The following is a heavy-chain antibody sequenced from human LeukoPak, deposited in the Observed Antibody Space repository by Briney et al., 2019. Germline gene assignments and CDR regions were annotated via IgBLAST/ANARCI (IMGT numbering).Heavy chain of an antibody. CDR2: IYYSGST. CDR3: ERGSNWLDP. V-gene: IGHV4-59*01. CDR1: GASINNYY. Sequence: SETLSLTCTVSGASINNYYWSWIRQPPGKGLEWIGYIYYSGSTNYNASLKSRVTISKDTSKNQISLKLTSVTAADTAVYHCERGSNWLDPWGQGTLVTVSS. J-gene: IGHJ5*02. D-gene: IGHD6-6*01.